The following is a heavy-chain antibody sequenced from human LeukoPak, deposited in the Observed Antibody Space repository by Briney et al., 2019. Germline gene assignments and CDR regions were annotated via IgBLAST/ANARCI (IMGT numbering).Heavy chain of an antibody. Sequence: GGSLRLSCAASGFTFSSYGMNWVRQAPGKGLEWVGVIWYDGSNKYYADSVKGRFTISRDNSKNTLYLQMNSLRAEDTAVYYCARAAPPYSGSYYLDYWGQGTLVTVSS. V-gene: IGHV3-33*01. J-gene: IGHJ4*02. CDR3: ARAAPPYSGSYYLDY. D-gene: IGHD1-26*01. CDR2: IWYDGSNK. CDR1: GFTFSSYG.